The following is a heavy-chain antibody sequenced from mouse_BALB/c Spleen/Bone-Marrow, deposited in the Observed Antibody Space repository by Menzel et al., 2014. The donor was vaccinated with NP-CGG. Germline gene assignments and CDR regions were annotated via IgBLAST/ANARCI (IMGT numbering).Heavy chain of an antibody. D-gene: IGHD1-1*01. CDR1: GFDFSRYW. Sequence: EVKLQESGGGLVQPGGSLKLSCAASGFDFSRYWMSWVRQAPGKGLEWIGEINPESSTINYTPSLKDKFIISSDNAKNTLYLQMSKVRSEDTALYYCARLNYYGNLFVWGAGTTVTVSS. CDR2: INPESSTI. V-gene: IGHV4-1*02. J-gene: IGHJ1*01. CDR3: ARLNYYGNLFV.